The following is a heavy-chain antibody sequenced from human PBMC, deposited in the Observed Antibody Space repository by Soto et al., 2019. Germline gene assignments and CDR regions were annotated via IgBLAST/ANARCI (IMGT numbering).Heavy chain of an antibody. Sequence: SETLSLTPTASGASISSYYWSWIRQPPGKGLEWIGYIYYSGITNYNPSLKSRVTISVDTSKNQFSLKLSSVTAADTAVYYCARYKSNYYYGMDVWGQGTTVT. CDR2: IYYSGIT. J-gene: IGHJ6*02. CDR1: GASISSYY. CDR3: ARYKSNYYYGMDV. D-gene: IGHD1-20*01. V-gene: IGHV4-59*01.